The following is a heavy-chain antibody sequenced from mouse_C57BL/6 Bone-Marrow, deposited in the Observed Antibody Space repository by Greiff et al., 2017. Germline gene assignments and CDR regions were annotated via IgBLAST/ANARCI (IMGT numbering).Heavy chain of an antibody. CDR2: LYPRDGST. J-gene: IGHJ2*01. D-gene: IGHD2-4*01. CDR1: GYTFTDHT. Sequence: QVQLQQSDAGLVKPGASVKISCTVSGYTFTDHTIHWMKQRPEQGLEWIGYLYPRDGSTKYNEKIKGQATLTADKSSSTAYMQLNSLTSEDSAVYVCARKKGCDYLYCFDYWGQGTTLTVSA. V-gene: IGHV1-78*01. CDR3: ARKKGCDYLYCFDY.